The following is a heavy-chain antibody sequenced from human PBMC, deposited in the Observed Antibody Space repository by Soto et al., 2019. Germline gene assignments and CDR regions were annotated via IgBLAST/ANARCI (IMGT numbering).Heavy chain of an antibody. CDR2: TFYSGST. CDR1: GGSIRSSSYH. V-gene: IGHV4-39*01. CDR3: ATAMGGDDGGYFRH. D-gene: IGHD4-17*01. J-gene: IGHJ1*01. Sequence: SETLSLTCTVSGGSIRSSSYHWGWIRQPPGKVLECIGNTFYSGSTYYNPSLKSRVTMSVDTSKNKFSLKLSSVTAADTAVYYCATAMGGDDGGYFRHWGQGTLVTVAS.